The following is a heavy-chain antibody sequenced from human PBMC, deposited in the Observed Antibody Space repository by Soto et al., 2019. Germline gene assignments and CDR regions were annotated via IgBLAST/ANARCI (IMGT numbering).Heavy chain of an antibody. CDR3: ARDPDQDCSGGSCYTAFDI. Sequence: VQLVESGGGLVKPGGSLRLSCAASGFTFSSYFMNWVRQAPGKGLEWVSSISSSSTYIYYAASVKGRFTISRDNAKNSLYLQMNSLRAEDTAVYYCARDPDQDCSGGSCYTAFDIWGQGTLVTVSS. CDR2: ISSSSTYI. V-gene: IGHV3-21*01. CDR1: GFTFSSYF. J-gene: IGHJ3*02. D-gene: IGHD2-15*01.